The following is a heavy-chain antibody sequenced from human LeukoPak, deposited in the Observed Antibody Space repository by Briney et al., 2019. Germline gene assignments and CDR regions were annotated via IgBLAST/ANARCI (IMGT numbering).Heavy chain of an antibody. V-gene: IGHV3-23*01. D-gene: IGHD3-22*01. Sequence: PGGSLRLSWAASGFTFSSYAMNWVRQAPGKGLEWVSVISGSGSSTYYADSVKGRFTISRDNSKNTLYLQMNSLIAEDTAVYYCAKDDSSDYWGQGTLVTVSS. CDR1: GFTFSSYA. J-gene: IGHJ4*02. CDR3: AKDDSSDY. CDR2: ISGSGSST.